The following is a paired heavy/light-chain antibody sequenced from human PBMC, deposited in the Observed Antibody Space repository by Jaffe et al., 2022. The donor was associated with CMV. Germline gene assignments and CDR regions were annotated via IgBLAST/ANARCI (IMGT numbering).Heavy chain of an antibody. CDR1: GYPFVSYG. Sequence: QVQLVQSGAEVKRPGASVMVSCKTSGYPFVSYGITWVRQAPGEGLEWMGWISAYNGNTKFAQKFLDRVAMTTDKSTNTAYMELRNLRSDDTAVYYCAREALGLADDYWGQGTLVTVSS. D-gene: IGHD1-26*01. CDR2: ISAYNGNT. J-gene: IGHJ4*02. CDR3: AREALGLADDY. V-gene: IGHV1-18*01.
Light chain of an antibody. CDR3: QRYGDSRLT. Sequence: ETVLTQFPDILSLSPGETATLSCRASQSVGSNYLAWYQQKPGQPPRLLIYAASFRPSGIPDRFSGTGSGTDFTLTISRLEPEDFADYYCQRYGDSRLTFGGGTKVEIK. CDR1: QSVGSNY. V-gene: IGKV3-20*01. J-gene: IGKJ4*01. CDR2: AAS.